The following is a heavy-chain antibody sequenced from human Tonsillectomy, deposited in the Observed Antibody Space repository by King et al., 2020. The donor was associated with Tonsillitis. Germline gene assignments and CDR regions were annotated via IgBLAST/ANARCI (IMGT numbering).Heavy chain of an antibody. V-gene: IGHV3-30-3*01. CDR1: GFTFSSYA. CDR2: ISYDGSNK. CDR3: ARDQGAPIAVAEFFDY. Sequence: VQLVESGGGVVQPGRSLRLSCAASGFTFSSYAMHWVRQAPGKGLEWVAVISYDGSNKYYADSVKGRFTISRDNSKNTLYLQMNSLRAEDTAVYYCARDQGAPIAVAEFFDYWGQGTLVTVSS. D-gene: IGHD6-19*01. J-gene: IGHJ4*02.